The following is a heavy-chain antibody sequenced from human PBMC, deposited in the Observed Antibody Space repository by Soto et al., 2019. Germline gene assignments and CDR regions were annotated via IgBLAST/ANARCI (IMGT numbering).Heavy chain of an antibody. CDR1: VYTFTGYG. Sequence: SVKVSWKASVYTFTGYGISWVRQAPGQGLEWMGWISACNGNTNYAQKLQGRVTMTTDTSTSTAYMELRSLRSDDTAVYYCASHRLAARPSYYYGMDVWGQGTTVTVSS. CDR2: ISACNGNT. V-gene: IGHV1-18*01. J-gene: IGHJ6*02. D-gene: IGHD6-6*01. CDR3: ASHRLAARPSYYYGMDV.